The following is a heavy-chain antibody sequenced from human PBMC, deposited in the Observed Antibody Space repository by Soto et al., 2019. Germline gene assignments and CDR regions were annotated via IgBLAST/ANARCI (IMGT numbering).Heavy chain of an antibody. D-gene: IGHD5-12*01. J-gene: IGHJ3*02. CDR3: ARSRWLQFDAFDI. V-gene: IGHV5-51*01. Sequence: GESLKISCKGSGYSFTSYWIGWVRQMPGKGLEWMGIIYPGDSDTRYSPSFQGQVTISADKSISTAYLQWSSPKASDTAMYYCARSRWLQFDAFDIWGQGTMVTV. CDR2: IYPGDSDT. CDR1: GYSFTSYW.